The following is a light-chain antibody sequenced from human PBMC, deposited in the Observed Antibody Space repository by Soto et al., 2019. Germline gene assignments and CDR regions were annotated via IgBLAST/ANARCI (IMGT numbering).Light chain of an antibody. V-gene: IGKV1-5*03. CDR3: QQYNSYSRT. CDR2: KAS. CDR1: QSISTF. J-gene: IGKJ1*01. Sequence: DIQMTQSPSSMSASVGERVTISCLASQSISTFLNWYQQKPGKAPKLLIYKASSLESGVPSRFSGSGSGTEFTLTISSLQPDDFATYYCQQYNSYSRTFGQGTKVDI.